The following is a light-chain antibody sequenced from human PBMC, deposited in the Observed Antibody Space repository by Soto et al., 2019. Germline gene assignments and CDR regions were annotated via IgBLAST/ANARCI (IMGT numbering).Light chain of an antibody. CDR3: QKYDSAPLT. V-gene: IGKV1-27*01. CDR1: QGIRNY. J-gene: IGKJ4*01. CDR2: DAY. Sequence: DIQVTQSPSSLSASVGDRITITCRASQGIRNYLAWYQQKPGKVPKLLIYDAYTLQSGAPSRFSGGGSGTDFTLTINSLQPEDVATYYCQKYDSAPLTFGGGTKVEIK.